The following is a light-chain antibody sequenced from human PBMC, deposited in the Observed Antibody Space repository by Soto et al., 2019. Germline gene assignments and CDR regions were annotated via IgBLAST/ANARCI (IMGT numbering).Light chain of an antibody. CDR2: EVN. J-gene: IGLJ2*01. Sequence: QSVLTQPASVSGSPGQSITISCTGTSSDVGGYDYVSWYQLHPGKAPKLMVFEVNNRPSGVSNRFSGSKSGNTASLTISGLQAGDEAAYYCSAYAGSSAPVLFGGGTKLTVL. CDR3: SAYAGSSAPVL. V-gene: IGLV2-14*01. CDR1: SSDVGGYDY.